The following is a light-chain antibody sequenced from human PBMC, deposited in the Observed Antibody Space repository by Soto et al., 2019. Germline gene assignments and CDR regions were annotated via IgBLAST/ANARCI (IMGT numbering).Light chain of an antibody. J-gene: IGKJ2*01. CDR3: QQYGSSPLYT. V-gene: IGKV3-20*01. Sequence: EIVLTQSPGTLSLSPGERATLSCSASQSVSSSYLAWYQQKPGQAPRLLIYGASSRATGIPDRFSGSGSGTDFPLTISRLEPEDFAVYYCQQYGSSPLYTFGQGTNLEIK. CDR1: QSVSSSY. CDR2: GAS.